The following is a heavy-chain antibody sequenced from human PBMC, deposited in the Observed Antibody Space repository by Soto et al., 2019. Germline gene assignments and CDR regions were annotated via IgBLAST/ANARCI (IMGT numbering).Heavy chain of an antibody. CDR2: IYYSGST. D-gene: IGHD4-17*01. J-gene: IGHJ6*02. CDR3: ASSYGGNSFYYYGMDV. Sequence: SETLSLTCTVSGGSISSSSYYWGWIRQPPGKGLEWIGSIYYSGSTYYNPSLKSRVTISVDTSKNQFSLKLSSVTAADTAVYYCASSYGGNSFYYYGMDVWGQGTTVTVSS. V-gene: IGHV4-39*01. CDR1: GGSISSSSYY.